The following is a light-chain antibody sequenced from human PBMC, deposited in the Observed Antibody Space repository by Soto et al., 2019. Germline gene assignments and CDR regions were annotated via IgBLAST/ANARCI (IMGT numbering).Light chain of an antibody. V-gene: IGKV1-27*01. CDR3: QKYNSAPFT. CDR2: GAS. Sequence: DIYMTQSSSSLSASVGDRVTITCRASQDIRNYLAWYQQKPGEVPKVLIYGASTLRSGVPSRFSGSGSGTDFTLTISSLQPEDVATYYCQKYNSAPFTFGGGTKVEIK. J-gene: IGKJ4*01. CDR1: QDIRNY.